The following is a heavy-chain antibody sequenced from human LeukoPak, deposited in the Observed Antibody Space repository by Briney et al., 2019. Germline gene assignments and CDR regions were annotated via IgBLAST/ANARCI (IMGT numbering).Heavy chain of an antibody. CDR3: AREGDTAMVIGYFDY. J-gene: IGHJ4*02. V-gene: IGHV3-30-3*01. Sequence: GGSLRLSCAAFGFTFSSYAMHWVRQAPGKGLEWVAVISYDGSNKYYADSVKGRFTISRDDSKNTLYLQMNSLRAEDTAVYYCAREGDTAMVIGYFDYWGQGTLVTVSS. D-gene: IGHD5-18*01. CDR2: ISYDGSNK. CDR1: GFTFSSYA.